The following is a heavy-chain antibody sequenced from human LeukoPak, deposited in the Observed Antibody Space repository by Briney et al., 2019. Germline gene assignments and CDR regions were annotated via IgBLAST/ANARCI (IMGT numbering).Heavy chain of an antibody. CDR1: GFTFSSYG. V-gene: IGHV3-30*18. D-gene: IGHD2-2*01. J-gene: IGHJ4*02. Sequence: PGGSLRLSCAASGFTFSSYGMHWVRQAPGKGLEWVAVISYDGSNKYYADSVKGRFTISRDTSKNTLYLQMNSLRAEDTAVYYCAKDSAGRYCSITTCNFFDYWGQGTLVTVS. CDR3: AKDSAGRYCSITTCNFFDY. CDR2: ISYDGSNK.